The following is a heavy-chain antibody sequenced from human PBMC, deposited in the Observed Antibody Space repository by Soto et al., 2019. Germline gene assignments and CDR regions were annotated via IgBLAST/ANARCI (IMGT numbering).Heavy chain of an antibody. J-gene: IGHJ5*02. CDR2: IYYSGST. Sequence: PSETLSLTCTVSGGSISSSSYYWGWIRQPPGKGLEWIGSIYYSGSTYYNPSLKSRVTISVDTSKNQLSLKLSSVTAADTAVYYCARLFGDYVLGFDPWGQGTLVTVSS. CDR1: GGSISSSSYY. D-gene: IGHD4-17*01. V-gene: IGHV4-39*01. CDR3: ARLFGDYVLGFDP.